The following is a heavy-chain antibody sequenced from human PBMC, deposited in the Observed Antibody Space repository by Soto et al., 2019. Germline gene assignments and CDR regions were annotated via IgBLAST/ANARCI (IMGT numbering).Heavy chain of an antibody. D-gene: IGHD5-18*01. J-gene: IGHJ5*02. CDR3: ARYGWSVYSPGYLPNLFEP. CDR2: IIPIFGTS. Sequence: QVQLVQSGAEVKKPGSSVKVSCKASGGTFSSYDISWVRQAPGQGMEWLGGIIPIFGTSPYAQKFQVRVTITADKSTTAAYRALSRLRSEDTAVYYGARYGWSVYSPGYLPNLFEPWGQGTQVNVSS. CDR1: GGTFSSYD. V-gene: IGHV1-69*06.